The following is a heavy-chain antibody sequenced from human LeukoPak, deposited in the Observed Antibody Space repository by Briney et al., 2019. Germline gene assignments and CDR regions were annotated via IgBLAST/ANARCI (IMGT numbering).Heavy chain of an antibody. CDR1: GFTVSSNY. D-gene: IGHD1-26*01. Sequence: GGSLRLSCAASGFTVSSNYMSWVRQAPGKGLEWVAVISYDGSNKYYADSVKGRFTISRDNSKNTLYLQMNSLRAEDTAVYYCANGELGATEDYWGQGTLVTVSS. V-gene: IGHV3-30*18. CDR2: ISYDGSNK. J-gene: IGHJ4*02. CDR3: ANGELGATEDY.